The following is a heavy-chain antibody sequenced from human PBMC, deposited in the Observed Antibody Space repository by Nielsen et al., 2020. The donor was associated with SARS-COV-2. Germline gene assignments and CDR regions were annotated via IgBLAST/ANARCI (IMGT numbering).Heavy chain of an antibody. J-gene: IGHJ6*03. V-gene: IGHV3-30*18. CDR1: GFTFSSYG. D-gene: IGHD2-2*01. Sequence: SLKISCAASGFTFSSYGMHWVRQAPGKGLEWVAVISYDGSNKYYADSVKGRFTISRDNSKNTPYLQMNSLRAEDTAVYYCAKEGIVVVPAAIDYYYYYYMDVWGKGTTVTVSS. CDR2: ISYDGSNK. CDR3: AKEGIVVVPAAIDYYYYYYMDV.